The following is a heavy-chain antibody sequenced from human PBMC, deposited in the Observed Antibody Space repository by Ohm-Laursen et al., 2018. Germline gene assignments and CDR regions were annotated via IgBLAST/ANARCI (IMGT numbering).Heavy chain of an antibody. CDR2: INPNSGDT. Sequence: ASVKVSCKASGYTFTGYYMHWVRQAPGQGLEWMGWINPNSGDTNYAQKFQGRVTMTSDTSISTAYMELSSLRFDDTAVYYCAGEDYWGQGTLVTVSS. CDR3: AGEDY. V-gene: IGHV1-2*02. J-gene: IGHJ4*02. CDR1: GYTFTGYY.